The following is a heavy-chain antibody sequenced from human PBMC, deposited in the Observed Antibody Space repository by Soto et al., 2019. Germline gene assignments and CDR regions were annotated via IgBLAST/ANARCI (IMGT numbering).Heavy chain of an antibody. CDR1: GGSISSYY. D-gene: IGHD6-13*01. V-gene: IGHV4-59*01. Sequence: SETLSLTCTVSGGSISSYYWSWIRQPPGKGLEWIGYIYYSGSTNYNPSLKSRVTISVDTSKNQFSLKLSSVTAADTAVYYCAREIAAAHFDYWGQGTLVTVSS. J-gene: IGHJ4*02. CDR2: IYYSGST. CDR3: AREIAAAHFDY.